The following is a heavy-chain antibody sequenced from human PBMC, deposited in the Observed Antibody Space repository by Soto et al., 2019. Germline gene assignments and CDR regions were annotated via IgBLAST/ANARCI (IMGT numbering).Heavy chain of an antibody. Sequence: QITLKESGPTLVKPTQTLTLTCTFSGFSLSTSGVGVGWIRQPPGKALEWLALIYWDDDKRYSPSLKSRLTITKDTSKNQVVLTMTNMDPVDTATYYWAHRLPYYYGSGSYRYNWFDPWGQGTLVTVSS. D-gene: IGHD3-10*01. CDR2: IYWDDDK. CDR1: GFSLSTSGVG. J-gene: IGHJ5*02. V-gene: IGHV2-5*02. CDR3: AHRLPYYYGSGSYRYNWFDP.